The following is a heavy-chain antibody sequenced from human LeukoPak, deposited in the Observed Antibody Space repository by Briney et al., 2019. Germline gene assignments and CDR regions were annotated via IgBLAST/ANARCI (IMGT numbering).Heavy chain of an antibody. J-gene: IGHJ3*02. CDR3: ARVGLAYYDSSGDDAFDI. CDR1: GGSISSGGYS. D-gene: IGHD3-22*01. V-gene: IGHV4-30-4*07. Sequence: SETLSLTCAVSGGSISSGGYSWSWIRQPPGKGLEWIGYIYYSGSTYYNPSLKSRVTISVDTSKNQFSLKLSSVTAADTAVYYCARVGLAYYDSSGDDAFDIWGQGTMVTVSS. CDR2: IYYSGST.